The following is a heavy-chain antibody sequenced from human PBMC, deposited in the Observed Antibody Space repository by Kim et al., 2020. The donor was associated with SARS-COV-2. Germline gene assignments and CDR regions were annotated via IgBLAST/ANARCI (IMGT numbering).Heavy chain of an antibody. CDR1: GFTFSSYA. CDR2: ISGNGGST. V-gene: IGHV3-23*01. Sequence: GGSLRLSCAASGFTFSSYAMSWVRQAPGKGLEWVSAISGNGGSTYYADSVKGRFTISRDNSKNTLYLQMNSLRAEDTAVYYCAKDSRSSGWYPPYYYYGMDVWGQGTTVTVSS. J-gene: IGHJ6*02. D-gene: IGHD6-19*01. CDR3: AKDSRSSGWYPPYYYYGMDV.